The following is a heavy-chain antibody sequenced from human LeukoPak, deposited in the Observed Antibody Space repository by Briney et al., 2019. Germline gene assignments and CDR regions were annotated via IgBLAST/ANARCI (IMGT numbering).Heavy chain of an antibody. CDR2: IRSKASSYAT. CDR3: TRSPLTKTTVTTSLDY. V-gene: IGHV3-73*01. Sequence: GGSLRLSCAASGFTFSGSAMHWVRQASGKGLEWVGRIRSKASSYATAYAASVKGRFTISRDDSKNTAYLQMNSLKTEDTAVYYCTRSPLTKTTVTTSLDYWGQGTLVTVSS. J-gene: IGHJ4*02. CDR1: GFTFSGSA. D-gene: IGHD4-17*01.